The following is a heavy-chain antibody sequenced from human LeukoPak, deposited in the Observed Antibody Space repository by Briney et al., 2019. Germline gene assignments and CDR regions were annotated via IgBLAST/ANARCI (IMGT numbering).Heavy chain of an antibody. CDR3: ARVRGYGDSRGYCNWFDP. Sequence: ASVKVSCKASGYTFTSYFLHWVRQAPGQGLEWMGIINPSGGSTRYAQKFQGRITMTRDTSTSTVYMELSSLRSEDTAVYYCARVRGYGDSRGYCNWFDPWGQGTLVTVSS. J-gene: IGHJ5*02. CDR1: GYTFTSYF. D-gene: IGHD3-22*01. V-gene: IGHV1-46*01. CDR2: INPSGGST.